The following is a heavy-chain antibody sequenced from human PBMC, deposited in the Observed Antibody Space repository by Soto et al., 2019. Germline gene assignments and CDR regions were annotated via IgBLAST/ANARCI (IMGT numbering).Heavy chain of an antibody. CDR2: INAGNGNT. V-gene: IGHV1-3*01. CDR1: GYTFTSYA. Sequence: ASVNVSCKASGYTFTSYAMHWVRQAPGQRLEWMGWINAGNGNTKYSQKFQGRVTITRDTSASTAYMELSSLRSEDTAVDYCARGSKYYGMDVWGQGTTVTVSS. J-gene: IGHJ6*02. CDR3: ARGSKYYGMDV.